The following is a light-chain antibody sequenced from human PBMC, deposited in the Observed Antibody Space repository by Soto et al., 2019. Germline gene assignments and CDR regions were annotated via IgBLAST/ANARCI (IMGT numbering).Light chain of an antibody. CDR3: SSHTTIGTYV. J-gene: IGLJ1*01. CDR1: STDVGSSKY. CDR2: DVN. V-gene: IGLV2-14*01. Sequence: QSALTQPASVSGSPGQSIAISCTGTSTDVGSSKYVSWYQQHPGKAPKLMIFDVNNRPSGVSDRFSGSKSGNTASLTISGLQAEDEDDYYCSSHTTIGTYVFVSGTKLTVL.